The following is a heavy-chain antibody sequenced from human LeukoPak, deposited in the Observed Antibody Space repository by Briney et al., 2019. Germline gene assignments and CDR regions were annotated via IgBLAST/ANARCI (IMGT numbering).Heavy chain of an antibody. V-gene: IGHV1-18*01. CDR3: ARVPYYCSGGSCYFDY. D-gene: IGHD2-15*01. CDR1: GYTFTSYG. Sequence: ASVKVSCKASGYTFTSYGISWVRQAPGQGLERMGWISAYNGNTNYAQKLQGRVTMTTDTSTSTAYMELRSLRSDDTAVYYCARVPYYCSGGSCYFDYWGQGTLVTVSS. J-gene: IGHJ4*02. CDR2: ISAYNGNT.